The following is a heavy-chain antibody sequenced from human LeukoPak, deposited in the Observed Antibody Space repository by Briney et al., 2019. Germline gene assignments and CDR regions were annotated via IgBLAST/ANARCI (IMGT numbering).Heavy chain of an antibody. CDR1: GGTFSSYA. J-gene: IGHJ1*01. CDR2: IIPIFGTA. CDR3: ASSIVLMLTNPEGSEYFQH. D-gene: IGHD2-8*01. V-gene: IGHV1-69*05. Sequence: SVEVSCKASGGTFSSYAISWVRQAPGQGLEWMGGIIPIFGTANYAQKFQGRVTITTDESTSTAYMELSSLRSEDTAVYYCASSIVLMLTNPEGSEYFQHWGQGTLVTVSS.